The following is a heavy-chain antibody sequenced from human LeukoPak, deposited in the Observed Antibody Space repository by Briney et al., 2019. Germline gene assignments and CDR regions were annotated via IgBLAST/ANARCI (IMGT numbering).Heavy chain of an antibody. CDR2: ISSSSSYI. J-gene: IGHJ3*02. Sequence: GGSLRLSCAASGFTFSSYTMNWVRQAPGKGLEWVSSISSSSSYIYYADSVKGRFTISRDNAKNSLYLQMNSLRAEDTAVYYCARDVEPTYYYDSSGPYGGAFDIWGQGTMVTVSS. CDR3: ARDVEPTYYYDSSGPYGGAFDI. V-gene: IGHV3-21*01. CDR1: GFTFSSYT. D-gene: IGHD3-22*01.